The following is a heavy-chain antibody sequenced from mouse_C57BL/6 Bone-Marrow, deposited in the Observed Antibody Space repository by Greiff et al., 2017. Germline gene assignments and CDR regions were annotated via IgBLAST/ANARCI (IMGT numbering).Heavy chain of an antibody. J-gene: IGHJ3*01. CDR1: GYTFTTYP. D-gene: IGHD2-3*01. Sequence: VNVVESGAELVKPGASVKMSCKASGYTFTTYPIEWMKQNHGKSLEWIGNFHPYNDDTKYNEKFKGKATLTVEKSSSTVYLELSRLTSDDSAVYYCARKEDGYYPAWFAYWGQGTLVTVSA. CDR2: FHPYNDDT. V-gene: IGHV1-47*01. CDR3: ARKEDGYYPAWFAY.